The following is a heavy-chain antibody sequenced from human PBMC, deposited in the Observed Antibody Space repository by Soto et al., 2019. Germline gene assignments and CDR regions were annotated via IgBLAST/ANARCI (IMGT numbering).Heavy chain of an antibody. J-gene: IGHJ1*01. V-gene: IGHV3-53*02. D-gene: IGHD6-13*01. Sequence: EVQLVETGGGLIQPGGSLRLSCAASGFTVSSNYMSWVRQAPGTGLEWVSVIYSGGSTYYADSVTGRFTISRDNSKNTLYLQMNSLRAEDTAVYYCALHRTYSSRWYGYFQHWGQGTLVTVSS. CDR3: ALHRTYSSRWYGYFQH. CDR1: GFTVSSNY. CDR2: IYSGGST.